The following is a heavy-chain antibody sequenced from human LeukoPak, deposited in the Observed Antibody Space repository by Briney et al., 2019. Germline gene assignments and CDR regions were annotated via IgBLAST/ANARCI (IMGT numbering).Heavy chain of an antibody. V-gene: IGHV1-18*01. CDR3: ARLVIITWAANFGWFDP. Sequence: ASVKVSCKASGYTFTSYGISWVRQAPGQGLEWMGWISAYNGNTNYAQKLQGRVTMTTDTSTSTAYMELRSLRSDDTAVYYCARLVIITWAANFGWFDPWGQGTLVTVSS. D-gene: IGHD3-22*01. CDR2: ISAYNGNT. J-gene: IGHJ5*02. CDR1: GYTFTSYG.